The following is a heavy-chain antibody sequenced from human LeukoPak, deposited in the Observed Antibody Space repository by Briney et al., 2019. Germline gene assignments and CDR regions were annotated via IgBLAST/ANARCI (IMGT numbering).Heavy chain of an antibody. D-gene: IGHD3-22*01. J-gene: IGHJ4*02. V-gene: IGHV1-69*13. Sequence: ASVKVSCKASGGTFSSYAISWVRQAPGQGLEWMGGIIPIFGTANYAQKFRGRVTITADESTSTAYMELSSLRSEDTAVYYCARVWGQGSSGYYPFWGQGTLVTVSS. CDR1: GGTFSSYA. CDR3: ARVWGQGSSGYYPF. CDR2: IIPIFGTA.